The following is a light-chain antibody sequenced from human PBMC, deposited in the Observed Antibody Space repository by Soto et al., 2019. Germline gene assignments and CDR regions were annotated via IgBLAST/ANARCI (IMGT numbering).Light chain of an antibody. Sequence: EIDLTQSPCTLSSSPGEEATLSCRASQSVDSNYLAWYQQKPGQTPRLIIYGASGRADGIPHRFSGSGFGTDFTLTISRLEPEDFAVYYCQQYDTSPRTFGQGTKVDIK. CDR3: QQYDTSPRT. CDR1: QSVDSNY. CDR2: GAS. V-gene: IGKV3-20*01. J-gene: IGKJ1*01.